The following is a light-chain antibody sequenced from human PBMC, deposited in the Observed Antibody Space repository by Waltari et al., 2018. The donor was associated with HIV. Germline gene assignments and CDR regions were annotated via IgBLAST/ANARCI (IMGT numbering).Light chain of an antibody. CDR2: WAS. CDR1: RSVLYSSKNRNY. Sequence: DLVMTQSQDSLAVSLGERATINCQSVRSVLYSSKNRNYLAWYQHKPRQPPKLLISWASTRESGVPDRFSGSGSGTNFTLTISSLQAEDVAFYYCQQYYSFPATFGQGTKVEIK. J-gene: IGKJ1*01. V-gene: IGKV4-1*01. CDR3: QQYYSFPAT.